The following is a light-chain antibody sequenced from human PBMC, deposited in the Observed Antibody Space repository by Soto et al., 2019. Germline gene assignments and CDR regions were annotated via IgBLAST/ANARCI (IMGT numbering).Light chain of an antibody. V-gene: IGKV3-15*01. Sequence: EIVMTQSPATLSVSPGERATLSCRASQSVSSNLAWYQQKPGQAPRLLIYGASTRATGIPARFSGSGSGTEFTLTISSLQSEDFAVYYCQQYGSYSWTFGQGTKVDI. CDR2: GAS. CDR3: QQYGSYSWT. J-gene: IGKJ1*01. CDR1: QSVSSN.